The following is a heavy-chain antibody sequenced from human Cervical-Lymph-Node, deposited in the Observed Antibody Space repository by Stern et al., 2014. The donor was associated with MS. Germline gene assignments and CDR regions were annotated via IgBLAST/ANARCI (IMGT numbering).Heavy chain of an antibody. CDR1: GYTFTSYD. CDR2: MNPDSGNI. D-gene: IGHD3-10*01. J-gene: IGHJ4*02. Sequence: VPLEESGAEVKKPGASVKVSCKASGYTFTSYDVTWVRQAPGQGLEWMGGMNPDSGNIGYAQKFQGRVIMTRSTSISPAYMELTSLRSEDTAVYYCARLRQYYYGSGDYWGQGTLVTVSS. CDR3: ARLRQYYYGSGDY. V-gene: IGHV1-8*01.